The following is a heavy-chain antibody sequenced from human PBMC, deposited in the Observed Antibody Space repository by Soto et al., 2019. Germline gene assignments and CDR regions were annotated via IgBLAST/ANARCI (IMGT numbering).Heavy chain of an antibody. V-gene: IGHV1-46*01. CDR2: INPSRATT. CDR1: GDTFSSQY. CDR3: VGAADLEGRYNWFDP. D-gene: IGHD3-3*01. Sequence: QVQLVQFGAEVKKPGASMNVSCKSFGDTFSSQYIHWVRQAPGQGFEWVGLINPSRATTTISQKFQGRVTLTSDTSTRTVYMELSSLRSDDTAIYFCVGAADLEGRYNWFDPWGQGTLVTVSS. J-gene: IGHJ5*02.